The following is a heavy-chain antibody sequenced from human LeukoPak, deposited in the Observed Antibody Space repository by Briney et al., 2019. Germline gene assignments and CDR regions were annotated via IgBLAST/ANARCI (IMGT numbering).Heavy chain of an antibody. J-gene: IGHJ4*02. Sequence: GGSLRLSCAASGFTFSSYAMNWVRQAPGKGLEWVAVIWYDGSNKYYADSVKGRFTISRDNAKNSLYLQMNSLRAEDTAVYYCARTSVGCPFDYWGRGTLVTVSS. V-gene: IGHV3-33*01. D-gene: IGHD2-15*01. CDR1: GFTFSSYA. CDR2: IWYDGSNK. CDR3: ARTSVGCPFDY.